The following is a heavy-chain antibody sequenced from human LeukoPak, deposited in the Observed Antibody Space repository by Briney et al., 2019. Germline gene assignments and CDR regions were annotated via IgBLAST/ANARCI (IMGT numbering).Heavy chain of an antibody. J-gene: IGHJ4*02. D-gene: IGHD6-19*01. CDR2: INHSGST. CDR1: GGSFSGYY. CDR3: ARGHGSSGWFGY. Sequence: SGTLSLTCAVYGGSFSGYYWGWIRQPPGKGLEWIGEINHSGSTNYNPSLKSRVTISVDTSKNQFSLKLSSVTAADTAVYYCARGHGSSGWFGYWGQGTLVTVSS. V-gene: IGHV4-34*01.